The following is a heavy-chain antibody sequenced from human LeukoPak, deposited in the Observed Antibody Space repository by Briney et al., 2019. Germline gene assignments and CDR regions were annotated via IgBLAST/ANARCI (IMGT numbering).Heavy chain of an antibody. Sequence: PGGSLRLSCAASGFTFSSYGMHWVRQAPGKGLEWVAVISYDGSNKYYADSVKGRFTISRDNSKNTLYLQMNSLRAEDTAVYYCAKEILGGVTYFDYWGQGTLVTVSS. CDR2: ISYDGSNK. J-gene: IGHJ4*02. D-gene: IGHD4-23*01. V-gene: IGHV3-30*18. CDR1: GFTFSSYG. CDR3: AKEILGGVTYFDY.